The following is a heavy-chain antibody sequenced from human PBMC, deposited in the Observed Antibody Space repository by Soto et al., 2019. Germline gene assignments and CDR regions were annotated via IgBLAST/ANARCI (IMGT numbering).Heavy chain of an antibody. J-gene: IGHJ5*02. V-gene: IGHV2-5*02. CDR1: GFSLNTNVVG. D-gene: IGHD2-15*01. CDR3: VPSLRRDNCRGGNCYRFDV. Sequence: SGLTLANLAQTLTLTSPFSGFSLNTNVVGVGWMRQPPGLALELLAILFWDGDKRYSPSLKSRLTITRDTSKNQVVLSMTNTDPVDTATYYCVPSLRRDNCRGGNCYRFDVWGQGNPVTVSS. CDR2: LFWDGDK.